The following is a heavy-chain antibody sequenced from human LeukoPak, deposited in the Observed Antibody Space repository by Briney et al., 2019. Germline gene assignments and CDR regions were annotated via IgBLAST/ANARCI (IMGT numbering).Heavy chain of an antibody. J-gene: IGHJ4*02. CDR1: GFTFSSYS. D-gene: IGHD6-13*01. CDR2: ISSSSSYI. CDR3: ARNSAGKSGYYFDY. V-gene: IGHV3-21*01. Sequence: GGSPRLSCAASGFTFSSYSMNWVRQAPGKGLEWVSSISSSSSYIYYADSVKGRFTISRDNAKNSLYLQMNSLRAEDTAVYYCARNSAGKSGYYFDYWGQGTLVTVSS.